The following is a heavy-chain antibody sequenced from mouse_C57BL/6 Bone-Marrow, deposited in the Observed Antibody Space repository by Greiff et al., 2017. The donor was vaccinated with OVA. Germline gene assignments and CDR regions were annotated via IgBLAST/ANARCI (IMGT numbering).Heavy chain of an antibody. CDR2: IDPNSGGT. J-gene: IGHJ2*01. D-gene: IGHD1-1*01. CDR3: ARYYYGSGYFDY. CDR1: GYTFTNYW. Sequence: VQLQQPGAELVKPGASVKLSCKASGYTFTNYWMHWVKQRPGRGLGWIGRIDPNSGGTKYNEKFKSKATLTVDKPSSTAYMQLSSLTSEDSAVYYCARYYYGSGYFDYWGQGTTLTVSS. V-gene: IGHV1-72*01.